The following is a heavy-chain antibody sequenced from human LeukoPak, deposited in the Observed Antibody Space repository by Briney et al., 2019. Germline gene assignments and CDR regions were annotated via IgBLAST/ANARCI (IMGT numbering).Heavy chain of an antibody. Sequence: GRSLRLSCAASGFTFTYYAMHWVRQAPGKGLEWVANINQDGSERHYADSVEGRFVISRDNDKNSVSLQLNSPRVEDTAVYYCARADTYSWYGTWGQGTLVTVSS. J-gene: IGHJ5*02. D-gene: IGHD5-12*01. CDR1: GFTFTYYA. CDR3: ARADTYSWYGT. CDR2: INQDGSER. V-gene: IGHV3-7*01.